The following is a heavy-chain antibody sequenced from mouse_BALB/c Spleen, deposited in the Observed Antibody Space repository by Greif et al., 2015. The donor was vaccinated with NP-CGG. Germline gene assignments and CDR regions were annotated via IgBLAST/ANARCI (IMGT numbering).Heavy chain of an antibody. CDR3: ARCYDGYSSSYYYAMDY. V-gene: IGHV1-14*01. Sequence: EVQLQQSGPELVKPGASVKMSCKASGYTFTSYVMHWVKQKPGQGLEWIGYINPYNDGTKYNEKFKGKATLTSDKSSSTAYMELSSLTSEDSAVYYCARCYDGYSSSYYYAMDYWGQGTSVTVSS. CDR1: GYTFTSYV. D-gene: IGHD2-3*01. CDR2: INPYNDGT. J-gene: IGHJ4*01.